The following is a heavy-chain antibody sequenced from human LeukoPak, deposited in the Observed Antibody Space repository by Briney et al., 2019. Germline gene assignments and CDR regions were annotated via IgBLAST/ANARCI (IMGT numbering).Heavy chain of an antibody. CDR2: ISGDSDNR. CDR1: GPNIGAYA. Sequence: GRSLRLSCAASGPNIGAYAMYCVRQRPGKSLEWVSLISGDSDNRYSAASVKGRFTVSRDNSKNSLYLQMNSLTTEDTALYYCAIAYESGSFYRAFAYWGQGALVTVSS. D-gene: IGHD3-10*01. V-gene: IGHV3-43*02. J-gene: IGHJ4*02. CDR3: AIAYESGSFYRAFAY.